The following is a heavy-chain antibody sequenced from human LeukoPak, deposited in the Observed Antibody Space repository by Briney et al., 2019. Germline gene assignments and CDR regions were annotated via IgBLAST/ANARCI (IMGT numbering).Heavy chain of an antibody. Sequence: GGSLRLSCAASGFTFSSYAMSWVRQAPGKGLEWVSSISNSGGRTFYTDSVKGRFTISRDNSKITLYLQMNSLRAEDTAVYYCARERYFDYWGQGTLVTVSS. CDR3: ARERYFDY. CDR1: GFTFSSYA. CDR2: ISNSGGRT. V-gene: IGHV3-23*01. J-gene: IGHJ4*02.